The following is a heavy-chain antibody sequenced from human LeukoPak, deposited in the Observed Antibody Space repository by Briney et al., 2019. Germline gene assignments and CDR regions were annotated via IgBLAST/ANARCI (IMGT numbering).Heavy chain of an antibody. Sequence: PGGSLRLSCAASGFTFSSYAMSWVRQAPGKGLEWVSAISGSGGNTYYADSVKGRFTISRDNSKNTLYLQMNSLRAEDTAVYYCAKGRIVVVSVPIICLYEYWGQGTLVTVSS. D-gene: IGHD2-2*02. J-gene: IGHJ4*02. CDR2: ISGSGGNT. CDR1: GFTFSSYA. V-gene: IGHV3-23*01. CDR3: AKGRIVVVSVPIICLYEY.